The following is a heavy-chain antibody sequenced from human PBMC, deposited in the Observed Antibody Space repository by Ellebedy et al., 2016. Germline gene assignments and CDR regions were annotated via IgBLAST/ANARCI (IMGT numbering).Heavy chain of an antibody. V-gene: IGHV4-39*07. Sequence: SETLSLTCNVSNGSITSSSYYWGWIRQPPGKGLEWIGSIYYSGSTYYNPSLQSRVAISMDTSKNQFSLKLTSVTAADTAVYYCATDLSSYGFFDSWGQGTLVTVSS. D-gene: IGHD3-3*01. J-gene: IGHJ4*02. CDR2: IYYSGST. CDR1: NGSITSSSYY. CDR3: ATDLSSYGFFDS.